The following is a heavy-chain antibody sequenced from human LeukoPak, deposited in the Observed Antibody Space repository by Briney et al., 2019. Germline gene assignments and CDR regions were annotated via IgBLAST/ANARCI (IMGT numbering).Heavy chain of an antibody. CDR3: ARDRSWGSQCYFDY. Sequence: GGSLRLSCAASGFHFSTYGMHWVRQAPGRGLEWVGVIWYDGSNKIYAESVKGRFTISRDNSKNTLYLQMNSLRAEDTAVYYCARDRSWGSQCYFDYWGQGTLVTVSS. J-gene: IGHJ4*02. D-gene: IGHD7-27*01. CDR2: IWYDGSNK. CDR1: GFHFSTYG. V-gene: IGHV3-33*01.